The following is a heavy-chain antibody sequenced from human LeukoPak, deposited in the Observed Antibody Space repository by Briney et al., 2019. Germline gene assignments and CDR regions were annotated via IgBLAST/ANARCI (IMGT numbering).Heavy chain of an antibody. CDR2: IYSGDSDN. CDR3: ARNAPGIAAAGPNDY. J-gene: IGHJ4*02. CDR1: GYSFTSYW. Sequence: GESLKISCKGPGYSFTSYWIGWVRQMPGKGLGWMGIIYSGDSDNRYSPSFQGQVTISADKSISTAYLQWGSLKASDTAMYFCARNAPGIAAAGPNDYWGQGTLVTVSS. D-gene: IGHD6-13*01. V-gene: IGHV5-51*01.